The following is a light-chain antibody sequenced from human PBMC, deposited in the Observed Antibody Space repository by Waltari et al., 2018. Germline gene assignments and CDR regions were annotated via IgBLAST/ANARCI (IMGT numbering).Light chain of an antibody. CDR2: DTP. CDR1: TVAVTSGHS. Sequence: QAVVTQEPSLTVSPGGTVTLPCASSTVAVTSGHSPYWFQQKPGQAPRTLIYDTPNKHPWTPARFSASLLGGKAALTLSAAQPDDEADYYCLLSYSGARVFGGGTKLTVL. J-gene: IGLJ2*01. V-gene: IGLV7-46*01. CDR3: LLSYSGARV.